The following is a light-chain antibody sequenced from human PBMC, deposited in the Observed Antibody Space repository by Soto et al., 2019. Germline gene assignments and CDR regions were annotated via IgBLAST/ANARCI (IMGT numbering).Light chain of an antibody. J-gene: IGKJ1*01. Sequence: EIVLTQSPGTLSLSPGERATLSCRTSQSVSSSYLAWYQQKPGQAPRLLIYGASSRATGIPDRFSGSGSGTDFTLTISRLEPEDFAVYYGQQYGRSWWTFGQGPKVEIK. CDR1: QSVSSSY. CDR2: GAS. V-gene: IGKV3-20*01. CDR3: QQYGRSWWT.